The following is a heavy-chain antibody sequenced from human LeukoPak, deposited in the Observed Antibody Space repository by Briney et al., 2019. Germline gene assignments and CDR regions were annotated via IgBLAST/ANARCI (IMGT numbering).Heavy chain of an antibody. V-gene: IGHV4-4*07. CDR2: IYTSGST. D-gene: IGHD3-10*01. CDR1: GGSISSYY. Sequence: SETLSLTCTVSGGSISSYYWSWIRQPAGKGLEWIGRIYTSGSTNYNPSLKSRVTMSVDTSKNQFSLKLSSVTAADTAVYYCARGHYYGSGSYYKQKNDYWGQGTLVTVSS. CDR3: ARGHYYGSGSYYKQKNDY. J-gene: IGHJ4*02.